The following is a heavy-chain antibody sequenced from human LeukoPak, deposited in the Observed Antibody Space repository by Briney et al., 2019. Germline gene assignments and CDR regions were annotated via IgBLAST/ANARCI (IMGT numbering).Heavy chain of an antibody. CDR1: GGTFSSYA. J-gene: IGHJ6*02. CDR2: IIPILGIA. CDR3: ARVRYSGYDTTYYYYGMDV. D-gene: IGHD5-12*01. Sequence: ASVNVSCKASGGTFSSYAISWVRQAPGQGLEWMGRIIPILGIANYAQKFQGRVTITADRSTSTAYMELSSLRSEDTAVYYCARVRYSGYDTTYYYYGMDVWGQGTTVTVSS. V-gene: IGHV1-69*04.